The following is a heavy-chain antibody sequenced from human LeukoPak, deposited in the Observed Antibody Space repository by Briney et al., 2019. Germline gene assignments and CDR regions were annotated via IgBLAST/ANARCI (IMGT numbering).Heavy chain of an antibody. J-gene: IGHJ4*02. Sequence: SVKVSCKASGYTFTSYTISWVRQAPGQGLEWMGRIIPIFGTANYAQKFQGRVTITTDESTSTAYMELSSLRSEDTAVYYCARDGVMGLRLGELPEDYWDQGTLVTVPS. V-gene: IGHV1-69*05. D-gene: IGHD3-16*01. CDR1: GYTFTSYT. CDR3: ARDGVMGLRLGELPEDY. CDR2: IIPIFGTA.